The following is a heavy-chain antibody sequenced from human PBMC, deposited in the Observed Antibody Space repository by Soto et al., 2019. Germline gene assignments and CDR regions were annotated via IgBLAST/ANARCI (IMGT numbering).Heavy chain of an antibody. V-gene: IGHV1-69*13. D-gene: IGHD3-22*01. J-gene: IGHJ5*02. CDR1: GGTFSSYA. CDR2: IIPIFGTA. Sequence: SVKVSCKASGGTFSSYAISWVRQAPGQGLEWMGGIIPIFGTANYAQKFQGRVTITADESTSTAYMELSSLRSEDTAVYYCARAPSGDSSGYYYNWFDPWGQGTLVTVSS. CDR3: ARAPSGDSSGYYYNWFDP.